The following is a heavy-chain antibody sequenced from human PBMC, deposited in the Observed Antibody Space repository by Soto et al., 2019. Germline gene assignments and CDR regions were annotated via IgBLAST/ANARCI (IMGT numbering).Heavy chain of an antibody. CDR1: GGTFSSYA. J-gene: IGHJ6*02. Sequence: ASVKVSCKASGGTFSSYAISWVRQAPGQGLEWMGGIIPIFGTANYAQKFQGRVTITADESTSTAYMELSSLRSEDTAVYYCARAGIVGAAQTSPTIYYYYGMDVWGQGTTVTVSS. D-gene: IGHD1-26*01. CDR2: IIPIFGTA. CDR3: ARAGIVGAAQTSPTIYYYYGMDV. V-gene: IGHV1-69*13.